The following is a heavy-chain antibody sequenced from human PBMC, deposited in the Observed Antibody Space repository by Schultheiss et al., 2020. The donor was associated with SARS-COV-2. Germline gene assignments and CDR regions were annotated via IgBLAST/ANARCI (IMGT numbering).Heavy chain of an antibody. Sequence: GGSLRLSCAASGFTFSNAWMSWVRQAPGKGLEWVSAISGSGGSTYYADSVKGRFTISRDNSKNTLYLQMNSLKTEDTAVYYCTTGHPNYGDYDYWGQGTLVTVSS. CDR1: GFTFSNAW. CDR3: TTGHPNYGDYDY. J-gene: IGHJ4*02. D-gene: IGHD4-17*01. V-gene: IGHV3-23*01. CDR2: ISGSGGST.